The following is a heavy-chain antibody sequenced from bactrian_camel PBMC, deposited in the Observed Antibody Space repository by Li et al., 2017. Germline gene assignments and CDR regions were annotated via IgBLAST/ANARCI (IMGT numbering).Heavy chain of an antibody. Sequence: HVQLVESGGGSVQAGGSLRLTCAVSAYTFNYYCLGWFRQVPGKEREGIAAIAPATGMTFYSDSVKGRFTISHVNANNTLHLQMNSLQVEDTGMYYCAGIFSRCYGQRIEEFPMTDFRGWGQGTQVTVS. D-gene: IGHD5*01. V-gene: IGHV3S1*01. CDR1: AYTFNYYC. J-gene: IGHJ6*01. CDR2: IAPATGMT. CDR3: AGIFSRCYGQRIEEFPMTDFRG.